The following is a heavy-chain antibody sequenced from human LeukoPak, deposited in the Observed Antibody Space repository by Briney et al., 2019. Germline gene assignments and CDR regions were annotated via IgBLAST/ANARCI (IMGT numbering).Heavy chain of an antibody. V-gene: IGHV1-69*05. D-gene: IGHD6-13*01. CDR1: GGTFSSYA. J-gene: IGHJ3*02. CDR3: ARDPLRAAAAQGLGAFDI. CDR2: IIPIFGTA. Sequence: GASVKVSCKASGGTFSSYAISWVRQAPGQGLEWMGGIIPIFGTANYAQKFQGRVTITTDESTSTTYIELSSLRSEDTAVYYCARDPLRAAAAQGLGAFDIWGQGTMVTVSS.